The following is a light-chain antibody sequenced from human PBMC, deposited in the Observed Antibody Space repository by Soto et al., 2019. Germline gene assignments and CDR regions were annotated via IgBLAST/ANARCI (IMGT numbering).Light chain of an antibody. CDR3: QHYNSYSEA. V-gene: IGKV1-5*01. J-gene: IGKJ1*01. Sequence: DIQLTQSPYTLSASVVDRVALTCRASQSISSWLAWYQQKPGKAPKLLIYDASSLESGVPSRFSGSGSGTEFTLTISSLQPDDFATYYCQHYNSYSEAFGQGTNVDI. CDR1: QSISSW. CDR2: DAS.